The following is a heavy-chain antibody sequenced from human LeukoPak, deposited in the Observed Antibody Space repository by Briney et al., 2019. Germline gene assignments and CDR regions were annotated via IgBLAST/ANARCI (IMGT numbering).Heavy chain of an antibody. CDR2: INHSGST. D-gene: IGHD3-9*01. J-gene: IGHJ5*02. CDR1: GESFSGYY. V-gene: IGHV4-34*01. CDR3: ARRSDYDILTGYSNSRFDP. Sequence: SETLSLTCAVYGESFSGYYWSWICQPPGKGLEWIGEINHSGSTNNNPTLKSRVTISVDTSKNQFSLKLSSVTAADTAVYYCARRSDYDILTGYSNSRFDPWGQGTLVTVSS.